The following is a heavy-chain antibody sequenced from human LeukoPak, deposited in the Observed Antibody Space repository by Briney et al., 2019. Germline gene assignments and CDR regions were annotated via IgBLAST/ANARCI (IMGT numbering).Heavy chain of an antibody. V-gene: IGHV1-18*01. J-gene: IGHJ4*02. CDR3: ARDLSYYYDSSGYYPDY. D-gene: IGHD3-22*01. CDR1: GYTFTSYG. Sequence: ASVKVSCKASGYTFTSYGISWVRQAPGQGLEWMGWISAYNGNTNYAQKLQGRLTMTTDTSTSTAYMELRSLRSDDTAVYYCARDLSYYYDSSGYYPDYWGQGTLVTVSS. CDR2: ISAYNGNT.